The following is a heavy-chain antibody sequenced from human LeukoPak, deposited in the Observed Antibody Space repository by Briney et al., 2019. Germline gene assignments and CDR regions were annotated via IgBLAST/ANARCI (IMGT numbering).Heavy chain of an antibody. Sequence: ASVKVSCKASGGTFSSYAISWVRQAPGQGLEWMGRIIPILGIANYAQKFQGRVTITADKSTSTAYMELSSLRSEDTAVYYCARRHYDSSGYLDYWGQGTLVTVSS. CDR1: GGTFSSYA. D-gene: IGHD3-22*01. V-gene: IGHV1-69*04. CDR2: IIPILGIA. J-gene: IGHJ4*02. CDR3: ARRHYDSSGYLDY.